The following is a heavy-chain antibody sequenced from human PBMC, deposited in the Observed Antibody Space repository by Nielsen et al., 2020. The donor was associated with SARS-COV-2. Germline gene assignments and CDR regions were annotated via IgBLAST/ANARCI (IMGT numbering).Heavy chain of an antibody. CDR3: ARAAGTAIDY. Sequence: GESLKISCAASGFTFSSCWMHWVRQAPGKGLVWVSRINSDGSSTSYADSVKGRFTVSRENAKNSLFLQMNSLRAGDTAVYYCARAAGTAIDYWGQGTLVTVSS. CDR2: INSDGSST. J-gene: IGHJ4*02. V-gene: IGHV3-74*01. CDR1: GFTFSSCW. D-gene: IGHD5-18*01.